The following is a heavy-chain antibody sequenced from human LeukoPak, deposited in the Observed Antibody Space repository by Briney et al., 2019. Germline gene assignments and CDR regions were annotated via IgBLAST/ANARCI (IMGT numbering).Heavy chain of an antibody. V-gene: IGHV1-2*02. CDR2: INPNSGGT. CDR3: AREEYSSSSVMDV. CDR1: GYTFTGYY. J-gene: IGHJ6*03. Sequence: GASGKVSCKASGYTFTGYYMHWVRQAPGQGLEWMGWINPNSGGTNYAQKFQGRVTMTRDTSISTAYMELSRLRSDDTAVYYCAREEYSSSSVMDVWGKGTTVTVSS. D-gene: IGHD6-6*01.